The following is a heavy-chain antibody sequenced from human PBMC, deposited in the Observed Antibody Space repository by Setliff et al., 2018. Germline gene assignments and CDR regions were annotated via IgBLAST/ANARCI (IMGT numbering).Heavy chain of an antibody. CDR2: ILHSGSN. V-gene: IGHV4-34*12. D-gene: IGHD2-2*02. CDR1: GGSLSGYY. CDR3: ARDRQYCSSPTCYSSYFYYYGMDV. J-gene: IGHJ6*02. Sequence: PSETLSLTCAVYGGSLSGYYWSWIRQPPGKGLEWIGEILHSGSNHYNPSLKSRVTISVDTSKNQFSLKLSSVTAADTAVYYCARDRQYCSSPTCYSSYFYYYGMDVWGQGTTVTVSS.